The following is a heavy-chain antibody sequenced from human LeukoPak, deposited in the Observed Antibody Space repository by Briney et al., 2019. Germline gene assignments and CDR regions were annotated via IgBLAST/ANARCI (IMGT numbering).Heavy chain of an antibody. V-gene: IGHV4-4*09. CDR2: INTNGRT. J-gene: IGHJ4*02. CDR3: ATSYDCKVAPFDL. Sequence: PSETPSLTCAVSGGSIRDYQWSWIRQPPGKGLEWIGHINTNGRTDYNPSLRSRLTFSVDTSRDQFSLKLSSVTAADTAMYYCATSYDCKVAPFDLWGQGTLVTVSS. CDR1: GGSIRDYQ. D-gene: IGHD5-12*01.